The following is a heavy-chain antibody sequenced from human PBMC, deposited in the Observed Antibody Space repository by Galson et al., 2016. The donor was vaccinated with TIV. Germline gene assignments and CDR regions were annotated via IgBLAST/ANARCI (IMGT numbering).Heavy chain of an antibody. J-gene: IGHJ4*02. CDR2: INPTGGST. D-gene: IGHD3-10*01. CDR1: GYTFTRYY. CDR3: ARGGQVQRFDY. V-gene: IGHV1-46*01. Sequence: SVKVSCKASGYTFTRYYTHWVRQAPGQGLEWMGIINPTGGSTTYAQKFQGRLTMTRDTSTSTVYMELNSLRSEDAAVYYCARGGQVQRFDYWGQGTLVTVSS.